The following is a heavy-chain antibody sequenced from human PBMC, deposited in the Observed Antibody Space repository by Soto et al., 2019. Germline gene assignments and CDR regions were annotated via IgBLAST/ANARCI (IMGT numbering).Heavy chain of an antibody. Sequence: SETLSLTCDISGDSVSNNSGGWNWIRQSPSRGLEWLGRTYYRAKWYHDYAKSVKTRISINPDTSNNQVSLQLNPVTPEDTAVYYCARGLYNNSWYNWFDPWGQGTQVPVSS. J-gene: IGHJ5*02. D-gene: IGHD1-1*01. V-gene: IGHV6-1*01. CDR1: GDSVSNNSGG. CDR3: ARGLYNNSWYNWFDP. CDR2: TYYRAKWYH.